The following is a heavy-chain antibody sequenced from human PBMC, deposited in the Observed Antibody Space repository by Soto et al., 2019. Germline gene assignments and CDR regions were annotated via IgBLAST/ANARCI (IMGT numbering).Heavy chain of an antibody. CDR3: ARWHAPPEDTAMAGEYYYYYYGMDV. Sequence: QVQLVQSGAEVKKPGSSVKVSCKASGGTFSSYAISWVRQAPGQGLEWMGGSIPIFGTANYAQKFQGRVPITADEATSTACMELRSLRSEDTAVDYCARWHAPPEDTAMAGEYYYYYYGMDVWGQGTTVTVSS. J-gene: IGHJ6*01. CDR1: GGTFSSYA. CDR2: SIPIFGTA. D-gene: IGHD5-18*01. V-gene: IGHV1-69*01.